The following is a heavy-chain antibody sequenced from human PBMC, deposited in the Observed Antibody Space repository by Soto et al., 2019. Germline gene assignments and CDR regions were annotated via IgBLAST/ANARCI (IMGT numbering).Heavy chain of an antibody. CDR2: ISGGGGST. Sequence: GGSLRLSCAASGLTFSSYAMSWVRQAPGKGLEWVSAISGGGGSTYYADSVKGRFTISRDNSKNTLYLQMNSLRADDTAVYYCAKAPNSVLRSAFDIWGQGTMVTVSS. V-gene: IGHV3-23*01. J-gene: IGHJ3*02. CDR3: AKAPNSVLRSAFDI. CDR1: GLTFSSYA.